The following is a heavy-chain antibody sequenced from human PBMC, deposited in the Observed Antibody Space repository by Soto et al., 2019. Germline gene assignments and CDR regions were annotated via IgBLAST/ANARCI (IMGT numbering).Heavy chain of an antibody. Sequence: GGSLRLSCAASGFTFSSYSMNWVRQAPGKGLEWVSYISSSSSTIYYADSLKGRFTISRDNARNSLYLQMSGRRDEDTAVYYCARDSVPRDGYNYLDYWGQGTLVTVSS. J-gene: IGHJ4*02. D-gene: IGHD5-12*01. CDR3: ARDSVPRDGYNYLDY. CDR2: ISSSSSTI. CDR1: GFTFSSYS. V-gene: IGHV3-48*02.